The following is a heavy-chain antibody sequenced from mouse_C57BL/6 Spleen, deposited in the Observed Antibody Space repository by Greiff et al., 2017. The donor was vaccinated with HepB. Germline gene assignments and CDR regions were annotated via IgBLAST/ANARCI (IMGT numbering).Heavy chain of an antibody. Sequence: EVKVVESGGGLVQPGGSLSLSCAASGFTFTDYYMSWVRQPPGKALEWLGFIRNKANGYTTEYSAPVKGRFTISRDNSQSILYLQMNALRAEDSATYYCARYKTGTFDYFDYWGQGTTLTVSS. CDR3: ARYKTGTFDYFDY. D-gene: IGHD4-1*01. CDR1: GFTFTDYY. J-gene: IGHJ2*01. CDR2: IRNKANGYTT. V-gene: IGHV7-3*01.